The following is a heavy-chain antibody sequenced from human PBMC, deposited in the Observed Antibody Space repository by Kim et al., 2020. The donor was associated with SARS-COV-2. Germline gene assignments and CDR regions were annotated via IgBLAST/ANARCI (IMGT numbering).Heavy chain of an antibody. D-gene: IGHD6-13*01. CDR2: IDPSDSYT. CDR3: ARHNIAAAGTVGGFDP. CDR1: GYSFTSYW. Sequence: GESLKIPCKGSGYSFTSYWISWVRQMPGKGLEWMGRIDPSDSYTNYSPSFQGHVTISADKSISTAYLQWSSLKASDTAMYYCARHNIAAAGTVGGFDPWGQGTLVTVSS. V-gene: IGHV5-10-1*01. J-gene: IGHJ5*02.